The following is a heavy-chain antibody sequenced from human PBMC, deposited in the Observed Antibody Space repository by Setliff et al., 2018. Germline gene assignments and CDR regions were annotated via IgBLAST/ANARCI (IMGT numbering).Heavy chain of an antibody. CDR3: ARTGYSYGTYYFDY. CDR2: ISGSGGST. CDR1: GFTFSSYA. Sequence: RLSCAASGFTFSSYAMSWVRQAPGKGLEWVSAISGSGGSTYYADSVKGRFTISRDNAKNSLYLQMNSLRAEDTAVYYCARTGYSYGTYYFDYWGQGTLVTVSS. V-gene: IGHV3-23*01. J-gene: IGHJ4*02. D-gene: IGHD5-18*01.